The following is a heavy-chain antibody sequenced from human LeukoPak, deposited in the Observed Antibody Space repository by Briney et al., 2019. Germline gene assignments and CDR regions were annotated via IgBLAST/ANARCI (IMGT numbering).Heavy chain of an antibody. D-gene: IGHD2-2*01. CDR1: GFTFSGYS. Sequence: PGGSLRLSCAASGFTFSGYSMNWVRQAPGKGLEWVSSISRSSSYIYYADSVTGRFTISRDNAKNSLYLQMPSLRAADTAVYYCARDSSTSSRGDYWGQETLVTVSS. V-gene: IGHV3-21*01. CDR3: ARDSSTSSRGDY. CDR2: ISRSSSYI. J-gene: IGHJ4*02.